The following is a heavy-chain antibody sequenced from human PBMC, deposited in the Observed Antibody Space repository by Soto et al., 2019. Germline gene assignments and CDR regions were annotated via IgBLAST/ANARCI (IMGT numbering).Heavy chain of an antibody. CDR3: AKDHAYMVRGDHLDY. J-gene: IGHJ4*02. CDR2: IKQEGREK. D-gene: IGHD3-10*01. V-gene: IGHV3-7*01. Sequence: AKRKGLEWVASIKQEGREKWYGDSVKGRFTISRDNSKNTLYLQMNSLRAEDTAVYYCAKDHAYMVRGDHLDYWGQGTLVTVSS.